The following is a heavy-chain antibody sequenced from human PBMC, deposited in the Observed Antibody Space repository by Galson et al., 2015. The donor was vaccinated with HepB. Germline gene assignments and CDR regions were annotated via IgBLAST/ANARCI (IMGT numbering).Heavy chain of an antibody. CDR3: ARPVYSSGWYLDY. CDR2: IYPGDSDT. J-gene: IGHJ4*02. V-gene: IGHV5-51*01. D-gene: IGHD6-19*01. CDR1: GYRFTTYW. Sequence: QSGAEVKKPGDSLQISCKGSGYRFTTYWIGWVRQMPGTGLEWMGIIYPGDSDTRYSTSFQGQVTMSADKSISTAHLQWSSLKASDTAMYYCARPVYSSGWYLDYWGQGTLVTVSS.